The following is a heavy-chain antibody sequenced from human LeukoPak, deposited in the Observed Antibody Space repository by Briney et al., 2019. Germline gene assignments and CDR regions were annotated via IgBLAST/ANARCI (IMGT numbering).Heavy chain of an antibody. D-gene: IGHD3-3*01. V-gene: IGHV5-51*01. Sequence: ESLKISCKGSGYRFSSYWIGWVRPMPGKGLEWMGIIYPGDSDTRYSPSFQGQVTISADKSISTAYLQWSSLKASDTAMYYCARQVKYDFWSGYPSYWYFDLWGRGTLVTVSS. CDR3: ARQVKYDFWSGYPSYWYFDL. CDR2: IYPGDSDT. J-gene: IGHJ2*01. CDR1: GYRFSSYW.